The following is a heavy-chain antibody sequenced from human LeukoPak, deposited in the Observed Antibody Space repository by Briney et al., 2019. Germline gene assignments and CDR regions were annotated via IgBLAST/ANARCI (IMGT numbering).Heavy chain of an antibody. Sequence: ASVKVSCKASGYTFTSYGISWVRQAPGQGLEWMGWISAYNGNTNYAQKLQGRVTMTTDTSTSTAYMELRSLRSDDTAVYYCARKGLRYFDWLPFGYWGQGTLVTVSS. J-gene: IGHJ4*02. CDR3: ARKGLRYFDWLPFGY. CDR2: ISAYNGNT. V-gene: IGHV1-18*01. D-gene: IGHD3-9*01. CDR1: GYTFTSYG.